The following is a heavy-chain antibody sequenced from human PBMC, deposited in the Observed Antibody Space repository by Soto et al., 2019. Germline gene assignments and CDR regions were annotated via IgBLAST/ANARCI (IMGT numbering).Heavy chain of an antibody. CDR1: AFTFSSYA. Sequence: EVQLLESGGGLVQPGGSLRLSCAASAFTFSSYAMSWVRQAPGKGLEWVSAISGSGGSTYYADSVKGRFTISRDNSKNTLYMQMNSLRAEDTAVYYCAKDRLGDILTGFMGGGGEFDYWGQGTLVTVSS. J-gene: IGHJ4*02. CDR2: ISGSGGST. CDR3: AKDRLGDILTGFMGGGGEFDY. D-gene: IGHD3-9*01. V-gene: IGHV3-23*01.